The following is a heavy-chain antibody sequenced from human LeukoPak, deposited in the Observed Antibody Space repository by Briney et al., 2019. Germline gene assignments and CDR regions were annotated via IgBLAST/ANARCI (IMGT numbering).Heavy chain of an antibody. V-gene: IGHV3-23*01. J-gene: IGHJ6*03. CDR3: AKEPRYSSSNYYYYYMDV. Sequence: GGSLRLSCAASGSTFGSYAMTWVRQAPGKGLEWVSGISGSGDNTYYTDSVKGRFTISRDNSKKTLYLQMNSLRAEDTAVFYCAKEPRYSSSNYYYYYMDVWGKGTTATVSS. CDR1: GSTFGSYA. CDR2: ISGSGDNT. D-gene: IGHD6-6*01.